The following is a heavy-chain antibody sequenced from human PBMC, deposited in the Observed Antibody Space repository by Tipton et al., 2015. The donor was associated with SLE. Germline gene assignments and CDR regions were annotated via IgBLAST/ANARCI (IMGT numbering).Heavy chain of an antibody. V-gene: IGHV3-74*01. D-gene: IGHD3-3*01. CDR1: GFSFNNYW. CDR2: INTDGSGT. CDR3: VREYYDSSGRRFDI. J-gene: IGHJ3*02. Sequence: SLRLSCAASGFSFNNYWMDWVRQAPGKGLVWVSRINTDGSGTNSADSVKGRFFISRDNAKNTLSLQMNSLTAEDTAMYYCVREYYDSSGRRFDIWGQGTTVTVSS.